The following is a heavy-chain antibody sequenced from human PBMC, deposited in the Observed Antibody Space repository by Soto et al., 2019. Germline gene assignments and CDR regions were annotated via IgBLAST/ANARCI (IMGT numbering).Heavy chain of an antibody. Sequence: SVKVSCKASGGTFSSYAISWVRQAPGQWREWMGVIIPIFGTANYAQKFQGRVTITADESTSTAYMELSSLRSEDTAVYYCARDGPLYYYDSSGYSTFDYWGQGTLVTVSS. CDR3: ARDGPLYYYDSSGYSTFDY. CDR2: IIPIFGTA. V-gene: IGHV1-69*13. J-gene: IGHJ4*02. CDR1: GGTFSSYA. D-gene: IGHD3-22*01.